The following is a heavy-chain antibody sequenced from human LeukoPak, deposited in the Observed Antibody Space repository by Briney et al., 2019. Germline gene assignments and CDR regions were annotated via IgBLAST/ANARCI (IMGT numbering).Heavy chain of an antibody. Sequence: ASVKVSCKASGYTFTSYDINWVRQATGQGLEWMGWMNPNSGNTGYAQKFQGRVTMTRNTSISTAYMELSSLRSEDTAVYYCARGLKNSIYVAGIFLGVRRWFDPWGQGTLVTVSS. J-gene: IGHJ5*02. CDR2: MNPNSGNT. D-gene: IGHD6-19*01. V-gene: IGHV1-8*01. CDR1: GYTFTSYD. CDR3: ARGLKNSIYVAGIFLGVRRWFDP.